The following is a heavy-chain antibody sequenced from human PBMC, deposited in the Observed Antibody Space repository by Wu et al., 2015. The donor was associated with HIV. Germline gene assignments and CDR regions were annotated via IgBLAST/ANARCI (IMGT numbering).Heavy chain of an antibody. Sequence: VKKPGASVKVPCKTSGYNFAIYDINWVRQAAGQGLEWMGWMNPNSGNTGYAEKFQYRIIMTRDTSTSTAYMELSFLNSEDTAVYYCARAHYYGSGRPTGLYYAMDEWGQGTTVTVSS. V-gene: IGHV1-8*01. J-gene: IGHJ6*02. CDR2: MNPNSGNT. D-gene: IGHD3-10*01. CDR1: GYNFAIYD. CDR3: ARAHYYGSGRPTGLYYAMDE.